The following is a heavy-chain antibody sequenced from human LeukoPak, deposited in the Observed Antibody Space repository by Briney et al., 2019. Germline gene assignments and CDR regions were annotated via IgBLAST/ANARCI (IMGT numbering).Heavy chain of an antibody. Sequence: SETLSLTCAVYGGSFSGYYWSWIRQPPGKGLEWIGSIYHSGSTYYNPSLKSRVTISVDTSKNQFSLKLSSVTAADTAVYYCATQGEYCSGGSCYSSSWFDPWGQGTLVTVSS. J-gene: IGHJ5*02. D-gene: IGHD2-15*01. CDR2: IYHSGST. V-gene: IGHV4-34*01. CDR3: ATQGEYCSGGSCYSSSWFDP. CDR1: GGSFSGYY.